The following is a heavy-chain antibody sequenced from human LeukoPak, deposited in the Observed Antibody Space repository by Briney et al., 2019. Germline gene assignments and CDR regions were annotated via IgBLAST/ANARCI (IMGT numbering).Heavy chain of an antibody. CDR3: ARISRNSSDYYVHFDY. CDR2: IDGDGDK. Sequence: SGPSLLQPPPTLTLTCTFSGFSLDTPGTCVSWIRQPPRKALERLTRIDGDGDKYYRTSLKTRLTVLKDASKSQVVVTRSNMDPVDTAAYYCARISRNSSDYYVHFDYWGQGTLVSVA. CDR1: GFSLDTPGTC. J-gene: IGHJ4*02. V-gene: IGHV2-70*11. D-gene: IGHD3-22*01.